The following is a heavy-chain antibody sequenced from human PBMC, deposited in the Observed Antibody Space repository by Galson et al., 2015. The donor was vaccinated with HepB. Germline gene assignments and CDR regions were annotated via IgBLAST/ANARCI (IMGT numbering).Heavy chain of an antibody. Sequence: SLRLSCAASGFTFSSYGMHWVRQAPGKGLEWVAVISYDGSNKYYADSVKGRFTISRDNSKNTLYLQMNSLRAEDTAVYYCATSYGSTLYWGQGTLVTVSS. CDR3: ATSYGSTLY. CDR1: GFTFSSYG. J-gene: IGHJ4*02. D-gene: IGHD6-13*01. CDR2: ISYDGSNK. V-gene: IGHV3-30*03.